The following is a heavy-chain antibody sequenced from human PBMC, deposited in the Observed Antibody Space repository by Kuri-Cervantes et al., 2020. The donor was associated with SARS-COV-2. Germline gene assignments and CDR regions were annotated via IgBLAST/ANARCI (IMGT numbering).Heavy chain of an antibody. CDR1: GGTFSSYA. Sequence: SVKVSCKASGGTFSSYAISWVRQAPGQGPEWMGGIIPIFGTANYAQKFQGRVTITADESTSTAYLELNSLRSADTAVYYCAVGDCSGGSCYPDYYYGMDIWGQGTTVTVSS. V-gene: IGHV1-69*13. D-gene: IGHD2-15*01. CDR2: IIPIFGTA. CDR3: AVGDCSGGSCYPDYYYGMDI. J-gene: IGHJ6*02.